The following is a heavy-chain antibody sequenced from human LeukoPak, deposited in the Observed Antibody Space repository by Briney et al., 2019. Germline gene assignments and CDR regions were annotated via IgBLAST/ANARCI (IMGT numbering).Heavy chain of an antibody. J-gene: IGHJ4*02. Sequence: ASVKVSCKASGYTFTGYAMHWVRQAPGQGLEWVGRLDPNSGGTNYAQDFQGRVTITRDTSINTAYMELSRLRSDDTAKYYCTKDLKISGQIGIGGKETLVTVPA. CDR2: LDPNSGGT. V-gene: IGHV1-2*06. CDR1: GYTFTGYA. CDR3: TKDLKISGQIGI. D-gene: IGHD1-14*01.